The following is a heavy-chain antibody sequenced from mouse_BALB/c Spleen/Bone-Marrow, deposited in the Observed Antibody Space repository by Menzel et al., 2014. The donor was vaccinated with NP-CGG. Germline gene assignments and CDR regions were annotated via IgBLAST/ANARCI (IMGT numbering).Heavy chain of an antibody. J-gene: IGHJ3*01. CDR1: GYAFTNYL. CDR3: ARYRYDGTFAY. V-gene: IGHV1-54*01. D-gene: IGHD2-14*01. CDR2: INPGSGGT. Sequence: VQLQQSGAELVRPGTSVKVSCKASGYAFTNYLIEWVKQRPGQGLEWIGVINPGSGGTNYNEKFKGKATLTADKSPSTAYMQLSSLTSDDSAVYFCARYRYDGTFAYWGQGTLVTVSA.